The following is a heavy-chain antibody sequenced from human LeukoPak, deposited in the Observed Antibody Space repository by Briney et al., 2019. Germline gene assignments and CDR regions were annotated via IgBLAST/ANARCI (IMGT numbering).Heavy chain of an antibody. CDR2: IYHSGST. CDR1: GGSISSNTYY. Sequence: PLETLSLTCTVSGGSISSNTYYWGWIRQPPGKGLEWIGSIYHSGSTYYNPSLKSRVTISVDTSKNQFSLKLSSVTAADTAVYCCARPGGFRDAFDIWGQGTMVTVSS. CDR3: ARPGGFRDAFDI. D-gene: IGHD3-10*01. V-gene: IGHV4-39*07. J-gene: IGHJ3*02.